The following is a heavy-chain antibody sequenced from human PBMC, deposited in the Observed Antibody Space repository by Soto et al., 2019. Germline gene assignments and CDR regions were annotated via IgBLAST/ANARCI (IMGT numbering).Heavy chain of an antibody. CDR2: IYYSGST. CDR3: ARDEDCSGGSCYQFDY. CDR1: GGSISSYY. V-gene: IGHV4-59*01. D-gene: IGHD2-15*01. Sequence: SETLSLTCTVSGGSISSYYWSWIRQPPGKGLEWIGYIYYSGSTNYNPSLKSRVTISVDTSKNQFSLKLSSVTAADTAVYYCARDEDCSGGSCYQFDYWGQGTLVTVSS. J-gene: IGHJ4*02.